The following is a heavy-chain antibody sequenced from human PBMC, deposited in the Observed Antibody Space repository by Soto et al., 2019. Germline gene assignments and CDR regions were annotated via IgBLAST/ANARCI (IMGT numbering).Heavy chain of an antibody. CDR3: ARGHPANWGFSYYYYYYMDV. CDR2: INHSGST. Sequence: SETLSLTCAVYGGSFSGYYWSWIRQPPGKGLEWIGEINHSGSTNYNPSLKSRVTISVDTSKNQFSLKLSAVTAADTAVYYCARGHPANWGFSYYYYYYMDVWGKGTTVTVSS. J-gene: IGHJ6*03. V-gene: IGHV4-34*01. CDR1: GGSFSGYY. D-gene: IGHD7-27*01.